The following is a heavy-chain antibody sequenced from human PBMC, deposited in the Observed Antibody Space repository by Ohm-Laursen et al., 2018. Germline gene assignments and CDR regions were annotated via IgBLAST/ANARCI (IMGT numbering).Heavy chain of an antibody. CDR2: IYHSGST. J-gene: IGHJ5*02. V-gene: IGHV4-59*08. CDR3: ARGLWWFDP. Sequence: SETLSLTCTVSGGSISSYYWSWIRQPPGKGLEWIGTIYHSGSTSYNPSLKSRVTISVDTSKNQFSRKLSSVTAADTALYYCARGLWWFDPWGQGTLVTVSS. CDR1: GGSISSYY.